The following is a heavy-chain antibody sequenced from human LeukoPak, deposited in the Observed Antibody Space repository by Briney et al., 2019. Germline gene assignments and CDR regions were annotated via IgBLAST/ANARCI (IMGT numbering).Heavy chain of an antibody. Sequence: ASVKVSCKASGYTFTSYGISWVRQAPGQGLEWMGWMNPNSGNTGYAQKFQGRVTMTRNTSISTAYMELSSLRSEDTAVYYCARGPYRGTIFGVVIGPFDYWGQGTLVTVSS. J-gene: IGHJ4*02. CDR2: MNPNSGNT. D-gene: IGHD3-3*01. V-gene: IGHV1-8*02. CDR3: ARGPYRGTIFGVVIGPFDY. CDR1: GYTFTSYG.